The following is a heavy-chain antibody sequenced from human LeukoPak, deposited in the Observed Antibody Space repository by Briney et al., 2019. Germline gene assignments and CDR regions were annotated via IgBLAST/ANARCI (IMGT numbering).Heavy chain of an antibody. CDR2: INHSGST. CDR3: ARGRGVKRLHGPVYYYYYYMDV. V-gene: IGHV4-34*01. J-gene: IGHJ6*03. Sequence: SETLSLTCAVYGGSFSGYYWSWIRQPPGKGLEWIGEINHSGSTNYNPSLKSRVTISVDTSKNQFSLKLSSVTAADTAVYYCARGRGVKRLHGPVYYYYYYMDVWGKGTTVTVSS. CDR1: GGSFSGYY. D-gene: IGHD3-10*01.